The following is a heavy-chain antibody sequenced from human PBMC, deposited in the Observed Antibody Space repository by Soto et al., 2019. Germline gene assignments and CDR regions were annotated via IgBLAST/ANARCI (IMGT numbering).Heavy chain of an antibody. CDR1: GFTFSSYS. Sequence: EVQLVESGGGLVQPGGSLRLSCAASGFTFSSYSMNWVRQAPGKGLEWVSYISSSSSTIYYADSVKGRFTISRDNAKNSLYLRMNSLRAEDTAVYYCARVSEDIVVVVAATPGGYFDYWGQGTLVTVSS. V-gene: IGHV3-48*01. J-gene: IGHJ4*02. CDR2: ISSSSSTI. CDR3: ARVSEDIVVVVAATPGGYFDY. D-gene: IGHD2-15*01.